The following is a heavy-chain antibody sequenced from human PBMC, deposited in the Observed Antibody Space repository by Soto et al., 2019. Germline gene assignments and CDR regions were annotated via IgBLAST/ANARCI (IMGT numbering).Heavy chain of an antibody. CDR2: ISGSGGST. Sequence: GGSLRLSCAASGFTFSSYAMSWVRQAPGKGLEWVSAISGSGGSTYYADSVKGRFTISRDNSKNTLYLQMNSLRAEDTAVYYCAKDMRNDYDFWSGYYTAAFEIWGQGTMVTVSS. CDR1: GFTFSSYA. D-gene: IGHD3-3*01. CDR3: AKDMRNDYDFWSGYYTAAFEI. J-gene: IGHJ3*02. V-gene: IGHV3-23*01.